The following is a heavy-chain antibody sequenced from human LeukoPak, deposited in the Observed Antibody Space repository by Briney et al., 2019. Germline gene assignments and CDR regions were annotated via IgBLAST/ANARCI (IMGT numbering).Heavy chain of an antibody. CDR1: GGSISTYY. D-gene: IGHD6-19*01. CDR3: ARAGSGWSFDY. Sequence: SETLCLTCTVSGGSISTYYWTWIRQPPGKGLEWIGYNSYSGNTNHNPSLKSRVTISVDMSKNQFSLKLSSVTAADTAVYYCARAGSGWSFDYWGQGTLVTVTS. V-gene: IGHV4-59*01. CDR2: NSYSGNT. J-gene: IGHJ4*02.